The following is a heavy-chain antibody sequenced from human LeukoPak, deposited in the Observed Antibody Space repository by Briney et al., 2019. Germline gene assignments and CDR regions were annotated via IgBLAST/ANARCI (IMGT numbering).Heavy chain of an antibody. CDR1: GFTFSSYA. D-gene: IGHD2-2*01. J-gene: IGHJ5*02. Sequence: GGSLRLSCAASGFTFSSYAMSWVRQAPGKGLEWVSAISGSGGSTYYADSVKGRFTISRDNSKNTLYLQMNSLRAEDTAVYYCAKMEDIVVVPAAHFDPWGQGTLVTVPS. CDR3: AKMEDIVVVPAAHFDP. V-gene: IGHV3-23*01. CDR2: ISGSGGST.